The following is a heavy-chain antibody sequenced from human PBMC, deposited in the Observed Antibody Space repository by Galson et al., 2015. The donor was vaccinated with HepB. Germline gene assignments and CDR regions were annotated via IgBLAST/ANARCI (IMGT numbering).Heavy chain of an antibody. V-gene: IGHV1-2*02. Sequence: SVKVSCKASGYTFTGYYIHWVRQAPGQGLEWMGWVNPNSGGTNFAPKFQGRVTMTRDTSISTAYLELNSLTSDDTAVYYCARYQSSAPFDYWGQGTTVTVSS. CDR1: GYTFTGYY. CDR3: ARYQSSAPFDY. J-gene: IGHJ4*02. D-gene: IGHD2-2*01. CDR2: VNPNSGGT.